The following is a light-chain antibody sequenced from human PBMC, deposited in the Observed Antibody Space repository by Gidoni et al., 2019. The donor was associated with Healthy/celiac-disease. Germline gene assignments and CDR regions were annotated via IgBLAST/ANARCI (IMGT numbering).Light chain of an antibody. CDR1: QSFLYSSNNKNY. CDR3: QQYYSTPFT. J-gene: IGKJ3*01. Sequence: DIVLTPTPDSLAVSLGERATINCKSSQSFLYSSNNKNYLAWYQQKPGQPPKLLISWASTRESGVPDRFSGSGSGTDFTLTISSLQAEDVAVYSCQQYYSTPFTFGPGTKVDIK. V-gene: IGKV4-1*01. CDR2: WAS.